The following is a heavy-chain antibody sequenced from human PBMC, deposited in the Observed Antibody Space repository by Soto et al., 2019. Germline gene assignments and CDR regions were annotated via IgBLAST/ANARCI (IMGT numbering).Heavy chain of an antibody. D-gene: IGHD3-22*01. CDR3: ARKLIVVVITRYGMDV. J-gene: IGHJ6*02. CDR1: GFTFSSYW. V-gene: IGHV3-7*01. CDR2: IKQDGSEK. Sequence: GGSLRLSCAASGFTFSSYWMSWVRQAPGKGLEWVANIKQDGSEKYYVDSVKGRFTISRDNAKNSLYLQMNSLRAEDTAVYYCARKLIVVVITRYGMDVWGQGTRVPVSS.